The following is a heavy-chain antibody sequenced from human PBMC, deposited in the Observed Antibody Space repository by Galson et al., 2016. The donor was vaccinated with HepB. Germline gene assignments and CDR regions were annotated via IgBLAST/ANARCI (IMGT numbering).Heavy chain of an antibody. CDR3: ASERWGKVGYYYYYGMDV. J-gene: IGHJ6*02. CDR2: MNPNSGNT. Sequence: SVKVSCKASGHTLNTYDINWVRQAPGQGLEWMGWMNPNSGNTGYAQKFQGRVTLTKNSSTSTAYMELSSLRSEDTAVYYCASERWGKVGYYYYYGMDVWGQGTTVTVSS. CDR1: GHTLNTYD. D-gene: IGHD3-16*01. V-gene: IGHV1-8*01.